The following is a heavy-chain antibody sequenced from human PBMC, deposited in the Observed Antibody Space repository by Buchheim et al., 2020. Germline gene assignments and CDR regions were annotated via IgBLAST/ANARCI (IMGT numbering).Heavy chain of an antibody. Sequence: QVQLQESGPGLVKPSETLSLTCTVSGGSISSSYYYWGWIRQPPGKGLEWIGSIHYSGNTYYNPPLKSRVTISVDTSKNQFSLQLNSVTAADTAVYDCASLWGEYYLDYWGQGSL. J-gene: IGHJ4*02. CDR2: IHYSGNT. CDR1: GGSISSSYYY. V-gene: IGHV4-39*07. CDR3: ASLWGEYYLDY. D-gene: IGHD3-16*01.